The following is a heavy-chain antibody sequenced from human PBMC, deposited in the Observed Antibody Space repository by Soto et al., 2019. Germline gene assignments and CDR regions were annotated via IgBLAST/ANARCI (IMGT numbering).Heavy chain of an antibody. D-gene: IGHD3-9*01. CDR3: ARSLYDILTESVYNWFDP. V-gene: IGHV1-3*01. Sequence: ASVKGSCKASGYTFTSYAMHWLRQAPGQRLEWMGWINAGNGNTKYSQKFQGRVTITRDTSASTAYMELSSLRSEDTAVYYCARSLYDILTESVYNWFDPWGQGTLVTVSS. CDR1: GYTFTSYA. J-gene: IGHJ5*02. CDR2: INAGNGNT.